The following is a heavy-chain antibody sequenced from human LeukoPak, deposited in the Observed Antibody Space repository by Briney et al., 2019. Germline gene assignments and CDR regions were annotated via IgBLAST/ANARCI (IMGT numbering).Heavy chain of an antibody. CDR2: INPSGDST. Sequence: ASVKVSCKASEYSLITYYMLWVRQAPGQGLEWMGLINPSGDSTYYTQKFQGRITMTRDMSASTVYMELSSLRSEDTAVYYCARLTFDSRDYWGQGTLVTVSS. V-gene: IGHV1-46*01. CDR3: ARLTFDSRDY. D-gene: IGHD2/OR15-2a*01. CDR1: EYSLITYY. J-gene: IGHJ4*02.